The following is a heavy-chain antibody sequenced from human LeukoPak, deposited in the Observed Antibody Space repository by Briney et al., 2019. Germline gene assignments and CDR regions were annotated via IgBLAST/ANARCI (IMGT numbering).Heavy chain of an antibody. CDR1: GVSFSSHY. J-gene: IGHJ3*01. Sequence: SETLSLTCTASGVSFSSHYWSWIRQPPGKGLEWIGYISYIGSTNYNPSLKSRVTISVDTSKNQFSLKLSSVTAADTAVYYCARDPTTVTKGLDVWGQGTMVTVSS. V-gene: IGHV4-59*11. CDR2: ISYIGST. D-gene: IGHD4-17*01. CDR3: ARDPTTVTKGLDV.